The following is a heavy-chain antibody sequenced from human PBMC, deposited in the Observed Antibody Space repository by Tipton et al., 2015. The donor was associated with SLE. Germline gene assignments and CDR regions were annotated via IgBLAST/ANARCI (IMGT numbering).Heavy chain of an antibody. CDR3: ARGPRELGTVTTNFDY. V-gene: IGHV1-3*01. Sequence: QSGPEVKKPGASVKVSCKASGYTFTSYAMHWVRQAPGQRLEWMGWINAGNGNTKYSQKFQGRVTITRDTSASTAYMELSSQRSEDTAVYYCARGPRELGTVTTNFDYWGQGTLVTVSS. CDR2: INAGNGNT. J-gene: IGHJ4*02. CDR1: GYTFTSYA. D-gene: IGHD4-17*01.